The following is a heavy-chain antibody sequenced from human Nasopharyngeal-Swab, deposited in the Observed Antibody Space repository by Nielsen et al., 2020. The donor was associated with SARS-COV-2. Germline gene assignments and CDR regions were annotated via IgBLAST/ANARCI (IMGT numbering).Heavy chain of an antibody. D-gene: IGHD4-11*01. Sequence: SETLSLTCTVSGGSVSSGSYYWSWIRQPLGKGLEWIGYIYYSGSTNYNPSLKSRVTISVDTSKNQFSLKLSSVTAADTAVYYCARDASNYGDYYYYYGMDVWGQGTTVTVSS. J-gene: IGHJ6*02. CDR1: GGSVSSGSYY. CDR3: ARDASNYGDYYYYYGMDV. CDR2: IYYSGST. V-gene: IGHV4-61*01.